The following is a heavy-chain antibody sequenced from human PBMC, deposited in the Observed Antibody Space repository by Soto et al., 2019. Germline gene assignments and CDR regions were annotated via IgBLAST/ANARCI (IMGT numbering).Heavy chain of an antibody. CDR1: GFTFSSYA. V-gene: IGHV3-30-3*01. D-gene: IGHD6-13*01. CDR2: ISYDGSNK. Sequence: GGSLRLSCAASGFTFSSYAMHWVRQAPGKGLEWVAVISYDGSNKYYADSVKGRFTISRDNSKNTLYLQMNSLRAEDTAVYYCARDDSSSSSTYGMDVWGQGTTVTVSS. J-gene: IGHJ6*02. CDR3: ARDDSSSSSTYGMDV.